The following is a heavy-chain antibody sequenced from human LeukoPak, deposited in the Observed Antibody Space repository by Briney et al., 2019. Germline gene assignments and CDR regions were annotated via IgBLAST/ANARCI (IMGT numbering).Heavy chain of an antibody. Sequence: SETLSLTCTVSGCTISSSSYYWGWIRQPPGKGLEWIGSIYYSGSTYYNPSLKSRVIISVDTSKNQFSLNLSSVTAADTAVYYCARHSRLVRAFDSWGQGTLVTVS. V-gene: IGHV4-39*01. CDR1: GCTISSSSYY. CDR2: IYYSGST. CDR3: ARHSRLVRAFDS. D-gene: IGHD3-16*01. J-gene: IGHJ4*02.